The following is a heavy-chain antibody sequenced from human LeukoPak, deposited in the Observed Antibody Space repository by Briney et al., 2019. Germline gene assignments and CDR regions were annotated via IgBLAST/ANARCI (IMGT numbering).Heavy chain of an antibody. V-gene: IGHV1-2*02. CDR2: INPNSGGT. D-gene: IGHD6-19*01. J-gene: IGHJ4*02. CDR3: ASESSIAVAGTNDY. CDR1: RYTFTGYY. Sequence: ASVKVSCKASRYTFTGYYMHWVRQAPGQGLEWMGWINPNSGGTNYAQKFQGRVTMTRDTSISTAYMELSRLRSDDTAVYYCASESSIAVAGTNDYWGQGTLVTVSS.